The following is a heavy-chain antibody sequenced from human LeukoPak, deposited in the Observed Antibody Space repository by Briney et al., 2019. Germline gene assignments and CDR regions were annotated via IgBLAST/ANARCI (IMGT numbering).Heavy chain of an antibody. CDR1: GFTFGDYA. V-gene: IGHV3-7*01. Sequence: GGSLRLSCTASGFTFGDYAMSWVRQAPGKGLEWVANIKQDGSEKYYVDSVKGRFTISRDNAKNSLYLQMNSLRAEDTAVYYCAREGPGDYYDSSGYYWPFAFDIWGQGTMVTVSS. CDR2: IKQDGSEK. CDR3: AREGPGDYYDSSGYYWPFAFDI. J-gene: IGHJ3*02. D-gene: IGHD3-22*01.